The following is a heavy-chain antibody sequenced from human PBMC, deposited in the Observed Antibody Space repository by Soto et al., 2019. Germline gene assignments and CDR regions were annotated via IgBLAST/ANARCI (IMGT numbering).Heavy chain of an antibody. Sequence: ASVKVSCKASGYTFTSYAMHWVRQAPGQRLEWMGWINAGNGNTKYSQKFQGRVTITRDTSASTAYMELSSLRSEDTAVYYCARESYDFLTVYSPPPPPDYGGREPVVTVSS. D-gene: IGHD3-9*01. CDR2: INAGNGNT. CDR1: GYTFTSYA. V-gene: IGHV1-3*01. CDR3: ARESYDFLTVYSPPPPPDY. J-gene: IGHJ4*02.